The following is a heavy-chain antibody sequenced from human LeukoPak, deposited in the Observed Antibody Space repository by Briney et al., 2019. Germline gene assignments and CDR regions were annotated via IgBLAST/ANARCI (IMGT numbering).Heavy chain of an antibody. V-gene: IGHV4-59*01. CDR3: ARGGWELQGKPFDY. J-gene: IGHJ4*02. CDR1: GGSISSYY. CDR2: IYYSEST. Sequence: SETLSLTCTVSGGSISSYYWSWIRQPPGKGLEWIGYIYYSESTNYNPSLKSRVTISVDTSKNQFSLKLSSVTAADTAVYYCARGGWELQGKPFDYWGQGTLVTVSS. D-gene: IGHD1-26*01.